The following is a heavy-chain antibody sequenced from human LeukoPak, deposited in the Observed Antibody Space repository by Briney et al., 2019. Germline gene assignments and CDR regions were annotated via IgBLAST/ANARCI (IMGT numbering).Heavy chain of an antibody. Sequence: GGSLRLSCAASGFTFNTYVMSWVRQAPGKGLEWVSAINGGGSNTYYADSVKGRFTISRDNSKNMVYLQMNNLRAEDTAVYYCAKGNYGSGSYESPDYWGQGTLVTVSS. CDR3: AKGNYGSGSYESPDY. V-gene: IGHV3-23*01. D-gene: IGHD3-10*01. J-gene: IGHJ4*02. CDR2: INGGGSNT. CDR1: GFTFNTYV.